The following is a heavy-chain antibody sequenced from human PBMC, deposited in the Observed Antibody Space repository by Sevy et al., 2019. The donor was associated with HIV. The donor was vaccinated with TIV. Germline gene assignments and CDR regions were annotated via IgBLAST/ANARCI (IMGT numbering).Heavy chain of an antibody. CDR3: ARGRGIAVAGGGYYSDY. J-gene: IGHJ4*02. D-gene: IGHD6-19*01. V-gene: IGHV1-18*04. CDR1: GYTFSRSV. Sequence: ASVKVSCMASGYTFSRSVITWVRPAPGQGLEWMGWISTYNGKTNYAQKFQDRVTMTTDTSTNTAYMELRSLRSDDTAIYFCARGRGIAVAGGGYYSDYWGQGSLVTVSS. CDR2: ISTYNGKT.